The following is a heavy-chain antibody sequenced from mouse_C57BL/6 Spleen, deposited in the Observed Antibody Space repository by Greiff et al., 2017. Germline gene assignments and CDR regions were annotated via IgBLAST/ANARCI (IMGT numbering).Heavy chain of an antibody. J-gene: IGHJ2*01. Sequence: EVKLVESGGDLVKPGGSLKLSCAASGFTFSSYGMSWVRQTPEKRLEWVATISGGGSYTYYPDTVKGRFTISRDNAKNTLYLQMSSLKSEDTAMYCCASGNTDEEFDYWGQGTTLTVSS. CDR1: GFTFSSYG. D-gene: IGHD2-1*01. CDR3: ASGNTDEEFDY. CDR2: ISGGGSYT. V-gene: IGHV5-6*01.